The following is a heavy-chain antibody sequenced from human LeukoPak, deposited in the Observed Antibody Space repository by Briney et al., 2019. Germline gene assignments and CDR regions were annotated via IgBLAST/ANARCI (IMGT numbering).Heavy chain of an antibody. CDR2: ISGSGGST. CDR3: AKAPFWSGYSSPFDY. J-gene: IGHJ4*02. Sequence: GGSLRLSCAASGFTFSSYAMSWVRQAPGKGLEWVSAISGSGGSTYYADSVKGRFTISRDNSKNTLYLQMNSLRAEDTAVYYCAKAPFWSGYSSPFDYWGQGTLVTVSS. V-gene: IGHV3-23*01. CDR1: GFTFSSYA. D-gene: IGHD3-3*01.